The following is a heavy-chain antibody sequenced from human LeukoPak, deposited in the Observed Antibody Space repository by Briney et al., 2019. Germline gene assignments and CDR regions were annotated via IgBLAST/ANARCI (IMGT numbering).Heavy chain of an antibody. V-gene: IGHV3-9*01. Sequence: GRSLRLSCAASGFTFDDYAMHWVRQAPGKGLEWVSGISWNSVIIGYADSVKGRFTISRDNAKNSLYLQKNSLRAEDTALYYCAKGGKNYFYYFDYWGQGTLVTVSS. D-gene: IGHD3-16*01. CDR1: GFTFDDYA. J-gene: IGHJ4*02. CDR2: ISWNSVII. CDR3: AKGGKNYFYYFDY.